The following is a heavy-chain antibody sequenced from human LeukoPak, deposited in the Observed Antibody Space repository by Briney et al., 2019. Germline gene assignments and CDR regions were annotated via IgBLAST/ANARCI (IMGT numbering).Heavy chain of an antibody. CDR1: GDSVSSNSAA. CDR2: TYYRSKWFT. V-gene: IGHV6-1*01. CDR3: ARMSYYSSPV. D-gene: IGHD3-10*01. Sequence: SQTLSLTCAISGDSVSSNSAAWSWFRQSPSRGLEWLGRTYYRSKWFTNYADSVKSRITINPDSSKNQYSLHPNSVTPEDTAVYYCARMSYYSSPVWGQGTLLTVSS. J-gene: IGHJ4*02.